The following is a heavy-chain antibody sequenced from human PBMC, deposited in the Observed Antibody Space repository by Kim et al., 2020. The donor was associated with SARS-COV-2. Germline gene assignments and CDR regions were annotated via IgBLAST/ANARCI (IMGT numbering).Heavy chain of an antibody. D-gene: IGHD1-1*01. CDR2: ISYSGSK. Sequence: SETLSLTCAVSGDSFSSVAYYWSWIRRPPGRGLEWISYISYSGSKYFNPSLQSRVTMSVDTSKNQFSLDLSSVTAADTAVYFCARDQGGRYVDYWGQGALVTVSS. CDR1: GDSFSSVAYY. V-gene: IGHV4-30-4*01. J-gene: IGHJ4*02. CDR3: ARDQGGRYVDY.